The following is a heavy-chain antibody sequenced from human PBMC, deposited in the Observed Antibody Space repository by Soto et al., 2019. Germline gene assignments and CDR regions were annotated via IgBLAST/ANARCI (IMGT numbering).Heavy chain of an antibody. D-gene: IGHD3-9*01. J-gene: IGHJ4*02. V-gene: IGHV3-30*04. CDR1: RFSVTSHA. CDR3: AKDVYFDSYYFDQ. CDR2: ISHDGRQK. Sequence: GGSLRLCCAASRFSVTSHAMHWVRQAPGKGLEWVAVISHDGRQKHYIDSVRGRFTLSRDESDNTVYLQMNSLRREDTAMYYCAKDVYFDSYYFDQWGQGTLVTVSS.